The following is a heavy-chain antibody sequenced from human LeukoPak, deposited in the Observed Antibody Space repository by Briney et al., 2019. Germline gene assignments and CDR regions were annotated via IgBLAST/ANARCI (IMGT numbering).Heavy chain of an antibody. D-gene: IGHD3-22*01. J-gene: IGHJ3*02. CDR3: ARGDYYDSSGYYNDAFDI. CDR2: IKQDGSEK. Sequence: GGSLRLSCAASGFTFSSYWMSWVRQAPGKGLEWVANIKQDGSEKYYVDSVKGRFTISRDNAKNSLYLQMNSLRAEDTAVYYCARGDYYDSSGYYNDAFDIWGQGTMVTVSS. CDR1: GFTFSSYW. V-gene: IGHV3-7*01.